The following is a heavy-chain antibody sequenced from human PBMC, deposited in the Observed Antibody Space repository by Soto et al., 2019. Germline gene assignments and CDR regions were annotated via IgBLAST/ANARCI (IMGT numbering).Heavy chain of an antibody. CDR3: ARAWYQLVSTWFDP. J-gene: IGHJ5*02. D-gene: IGHD2-2*01. Sequence: WASVKVSCKASGYTFTSYAMHWVRQAPGQRLEWMGWINAGNGNTKYSQKFQGRVIITRDTSASTVYMQLSNLRSEDTAVYYCARAWYQLVSTWFDPWGQGTQVTVSS. CDR1: GYTFTSYA. CDR2: INAGNGNT. V-gene: IGHV1-3*01.